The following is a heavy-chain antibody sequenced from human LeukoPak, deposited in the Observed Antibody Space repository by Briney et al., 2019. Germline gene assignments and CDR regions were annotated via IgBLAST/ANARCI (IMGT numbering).Heavy chain of an antibody. J-gene: IGHJ4*02. CDR3: ARDQTGYGPIDY. V-gene: IGHV4-31*03. D-gene: IGHD3-9*01. Sequence: SETLSLTCTVSGGSIGSGGHFWSWIRQHPGKGLEWIGSIYYSGSTYYNPSLKSRVTISVDTSENQFSLKLSSVTAADTAVYYCARDQTGYGPIDYWGQGTLVTVSS. CDR1: GGSIGSGGHF. CDR2: IYYSGST.